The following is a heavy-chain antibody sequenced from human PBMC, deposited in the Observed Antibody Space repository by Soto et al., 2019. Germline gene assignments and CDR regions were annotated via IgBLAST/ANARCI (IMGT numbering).Heavy chain of an antibody. CDR1: GYTFTSYA. CDR3: VRFPDYYYGMDV. V-gene: IGHV1-8*01. Sequence: QVQLVQYGAEVKKPGASVKVSCKASGYTFTSYAIHWVRQATGQGLEWLGWMNVNTGYTDSAQRFRGRVTLTKTTSIAPAYMELGSLPSPDSAVYYCVRFPDYYYGMDVGGPGTTATVSS. J-gene: IGHJ6*02. CDR2: MNVNTGYT.